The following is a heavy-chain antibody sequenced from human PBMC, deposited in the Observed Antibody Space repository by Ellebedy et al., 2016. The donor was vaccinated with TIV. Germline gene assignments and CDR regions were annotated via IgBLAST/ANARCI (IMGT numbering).Heavy chain of an antibody. CDR1: GYTFTGYY. J-gene: IGHJ4*02. Sequence: ASVKVSXKASGYTFTGYYMHWVQQAPGQGLEWMGWINPNSGGTNYAQKFQGWVTMTRDTSISTAYMELSRLRSDDTAVYYCARSIGPGGGVAKYYFDYWGQGTLVTVSS. V-gene: IGHV1-2*04. CDR3: ARSIGPGGGVAKYYFDY. D-gene: IGHD3-3*01. CDR2: INPNSGGT.